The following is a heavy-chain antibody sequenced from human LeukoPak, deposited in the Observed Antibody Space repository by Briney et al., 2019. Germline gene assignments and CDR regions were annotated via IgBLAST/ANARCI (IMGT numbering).Heavy chain of an antibody. V-gene: IGHV3-23*01. D-gene: IGHD3-22*01. J-gene: IGHJ4*02. CDR2: ISGSGGST. CDR1: GFTFSSYA. CDR3: AKVLIVVVMSPYFDY. Sequence: GGSLRLSCAAPGFTFSSYAMSWVRQAPGKGLEWVSAISGSGGSTYYADSVKGRFTISRDNSKNTLYLQMNSLRAEDTAVYYCAKVLIVVVMSPYFDYWGQGTLVTVSS.